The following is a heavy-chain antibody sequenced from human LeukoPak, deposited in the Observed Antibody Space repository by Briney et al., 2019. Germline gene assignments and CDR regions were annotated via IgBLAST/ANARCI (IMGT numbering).Heavy chain of an antibody. CDR2: ISGNGVNK. V-gene: IGHV3-23*01. D-gene: IGHD3-22*01. Sequence: PGGSLRLSCAASGFTFDTYAMSWVRQAPGEGLEWVSGISGNGVNKYYADSVKGRFTVSRDNSKDTLWLQMNALRAEDTAVYFCAKRDYSDVSGYSPLFANWGQGTLVTVSS. CDR1: GFTFDTYA. J-gene: IGHJ4*02. CDR3: AKRDYSDVSGYSPLFAN.